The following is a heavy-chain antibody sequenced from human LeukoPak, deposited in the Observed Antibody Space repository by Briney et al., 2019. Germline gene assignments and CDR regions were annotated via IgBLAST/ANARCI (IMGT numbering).Heavy chain of an antibody. CDR3: ASRSTYYDFWSGYYQYYFDY. V-gene: IGHV3-23*01. CDR2: ISGSGGST. Sequence: GGSLRLSCAASGFTFSSYAMSWVRQAPGKGLEWVSAISGSGGSTYYADSVKGRFTISRDNSKNTLYLQMNSLRAEDTAVYYCASRSTYYDFWSGYYQYYFDYWGQGTLVTVSS. CDR1: GFTFSSYA. J-gene: IGHJ4*02. D-gene: IGHD3-3*01.